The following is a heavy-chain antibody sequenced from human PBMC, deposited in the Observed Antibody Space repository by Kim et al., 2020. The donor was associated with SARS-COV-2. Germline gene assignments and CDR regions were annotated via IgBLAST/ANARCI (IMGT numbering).Heavy chain of an antibody. CDR2: INPSGGST. CDR3: ARDAAYNWNDVINWFDP. D-gene: IGHD1-20*01. J-gene: IGHJ5*02. CDR1: GYTFTSYY. Sequence: ASVKVSCKASGYTFTSYYMHWVRQAPGQGLEWMGIINPSGGSTSYAQKFQGRVTMTRDTSTSTVYMELSSLRSEDTAVYYCARDAAYNWNDVINWFDPWGQGTLVTVSS. V-gene: IGHV1-46*01.